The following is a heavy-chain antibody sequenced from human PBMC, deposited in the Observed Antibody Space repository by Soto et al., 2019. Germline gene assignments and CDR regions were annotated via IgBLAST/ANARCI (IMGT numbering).Heavy chain of an antibody. CDR2: IIPILGIA. CDR3: ARSIAAHYYYYYMDV. CDR1: GGTFSSYT. Sequence: QVQLVQSGAEVKKPGSSVKVSCKASGGTFSSYTISWVRQAPGQGLEWMGRIIPILGIANYAQKFQGRVTITADKSTSTAYMELSSLRSEDTAVYYCARSIAAHYYYYYMDVWGKGTKVTVSS. J-gene: IGHJ6*03. V-gene: IGHV1-69*02. D-gene: IGHD6-6*01.